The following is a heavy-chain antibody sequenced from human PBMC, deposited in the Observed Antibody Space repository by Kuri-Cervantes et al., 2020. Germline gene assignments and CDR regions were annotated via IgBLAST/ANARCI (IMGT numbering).Heavy chain of an antibody. CDR2: ISYDGSNK. CDR3: ARDRGSSSWSIYYYYYYGMDV. Sequence: GSLRLSCAASGFTFSRYAMHWVRQAPGKGLEWVAVISYDGSNKYYADSVKGRFTISRDNSKNTLYLQMNSLRAEDTAVYYCARDRGSSSWSIYYYYYYGMDVWGQGTTVTVSS. V-gene: IGHV3-30-3*01. J-gene: IGHJ6*02. CDR1: GFTFSRYA. D-gene: IGHD6-13*01.